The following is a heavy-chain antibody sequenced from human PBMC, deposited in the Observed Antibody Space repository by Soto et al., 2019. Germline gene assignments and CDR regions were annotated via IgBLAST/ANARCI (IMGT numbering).Heavy chain of an antibody. CDR2: IYYSGST. D-gene: IGHD6-6*01. Sequence: QLQLQESGPGLVKPSETLSLTCTVSGGSISSSSYYWGWIRQPPGKGLEWIGSIYYSGSTYYNPSLKSRVTISVDTSKNQFSLKLSSVTAADTAVYYCARHSRREQLVRYYFDYWGQGTLVTVSS. V-gene: IGHV4-39*01. J-gene: IGHJ4*02. CDR3: ARHSRREQLVRYYFDY. CDR1: GGSISSSSYY.